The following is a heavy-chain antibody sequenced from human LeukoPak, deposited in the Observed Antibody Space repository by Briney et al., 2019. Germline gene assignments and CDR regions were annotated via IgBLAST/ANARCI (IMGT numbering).Heavy chain of an antibody. CDR1: GGSFSGYY. Sequence: SETLSLTCAVYGGSFSGYYWTWIRQPPGKGLEWIGEIHYSGRINYNPSLKSRVTISADTSNNHFSLKMNSVTAADAAVYYCSRGTDAYKCGNSWGQGTLVTVSS. V-gene: IGHV4-34*01. J-gene: IGHJ4*02. CDR2: IHYSGRI. CDR3: SRGTDAYKCGNS. D-gene: IGHD5-24*01.